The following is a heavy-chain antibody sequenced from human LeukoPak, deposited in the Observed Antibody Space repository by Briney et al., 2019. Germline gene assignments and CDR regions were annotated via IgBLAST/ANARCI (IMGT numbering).Heavy chain of an antibody. CDR2: IIPIFGTA. J-gene: IGHJ6*04. CDR1: GGTFSSYA. CDR3: ARVRGSGSYYVGTLYYYYGMDV. D-gene: IGHD3-10*01. Sequence: SVKVSCRASGGTFSSYAISWVRQAPGQGLEWMGGIIPIFGTANYAQKFQGRVTITADESTSTAYMELSSLRSEDTAVYYCARVRGSGSYYVGTLYYYYGMDVWGKGTTVTVSS. V-gene: IGHV1-69*13.